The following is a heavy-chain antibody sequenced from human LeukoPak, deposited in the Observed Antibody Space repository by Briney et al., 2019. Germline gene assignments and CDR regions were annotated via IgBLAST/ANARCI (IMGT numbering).Heavy chain of an antibody. CDR2: INHSGST. Sequence: SETLSLTCAVYGGSFSGYYWSWIRQPPGKGLEWIGEINHSGSTNYNPSLKSRVTISVDTSKNQFSLKLGSVTAADTAVYYCARPSPPLVTWGQGTMVTVSS. D-gene: IGHD2/OR15-2a*01. CDR3: ARPSPPLVT. J-gene: IGHJ3*01. V-gene: IGHV4-34*01. CDR1: GGSFSGYY.